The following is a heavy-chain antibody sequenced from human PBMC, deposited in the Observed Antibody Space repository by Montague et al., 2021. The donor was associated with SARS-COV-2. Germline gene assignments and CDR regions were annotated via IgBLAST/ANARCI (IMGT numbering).Heavy chain of an antibody. CDR1: GFSFSTFW. CDR2: IKPDGSDK. V-gene: IGHV3-7*05. CDR3: ARDPNWGAH. Sequence: SLRLSCAASGFSFSTFWMTWVRQAPGKGLEWVASIKPDGSDKYYVESVKGRFTISRANARNSLYLQLNNLRAEDTAVYYCARDPNWGAHWGQGNLVTVSS. D-gene: IGHD7-27*01. J-gene: IGHJ4*02.